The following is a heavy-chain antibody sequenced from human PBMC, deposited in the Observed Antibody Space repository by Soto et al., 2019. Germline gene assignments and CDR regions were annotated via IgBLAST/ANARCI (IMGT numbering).Heavy chain of an antibody. CDR2: IRSKAYGGTT. CDR1: GFTFGDYA. D-gene: IGHD3-3*01. CDR3: TKGFLEWSNNRPPHDY. Sequence: PGGSLRLSCTASGFTFGDYAMSWFRQAPGKGLEWVGFIRSKAYGGTTEYAASVKGRFTISRDDSKSIAYLQMNSLKTEDTAVYYCTKGFLEWSNNRPPHDYWGQGTLVTVSS. J-gene: IGHJ4*02. V-gene: IGHV3-49*03.